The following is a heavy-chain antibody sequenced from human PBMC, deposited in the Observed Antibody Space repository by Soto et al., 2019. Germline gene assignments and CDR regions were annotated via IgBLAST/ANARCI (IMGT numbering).Heavy chain of an antibody. CDR2: VSYDGSNE. D-gene: IGHD2-2*01. V-gene: IGHV3-30*18. Sequence: PGGSLRLSCAASGFTFRTYGMHWVRQAPGKGLEWVAVVSYDGSNEYYADSVKGRFTISRDNSRNTLYLQMNSLRAEDTAVYYCAKDDCSSTSCANPDYYYYYGMDVWGQGTTVTVSS. J-gene: IGHJ6*02. CDR1: GFTFRTYG. CDR3: AKDDCSSTSCANPDYYYYYGMDV.